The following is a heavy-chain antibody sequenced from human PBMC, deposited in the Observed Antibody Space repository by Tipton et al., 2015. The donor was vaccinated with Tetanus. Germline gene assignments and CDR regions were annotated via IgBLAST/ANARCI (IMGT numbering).Heavy chain of an antibody. CDR1: DESISSSSYY. Sequence: TLSLTCTVSDESISSSSYYWGWIRHHPGRGLEWIASISNSGTSYNNPSFRSRVTISVDTSKNQFSLKLNSVTVADTAIYYCARQSSREVWRQRQWVMFFYGLDVWGQWTTVSISS. CDR3: ARQSSREVWRQRQWVMFFYGLDV. CDR2: ISNSGTS. D-gene: IGHD1-26*01. J-gene: IGHJ6*02. V-gene: IGHV4-39*01.